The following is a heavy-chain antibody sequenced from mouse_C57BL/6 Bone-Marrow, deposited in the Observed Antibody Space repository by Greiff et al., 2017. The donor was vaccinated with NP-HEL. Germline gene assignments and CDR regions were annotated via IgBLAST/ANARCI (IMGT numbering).Heavy chain of an antibody. CDR3: ARRDYYGSSYLHYYAMDY. J-gene: IGHJ4*01. Sequence: EVKLMESGGGLVQPGGSLKLSCAASGFTFSDYYMYWVRQTPEKRLEWVAYISNGGGSTYYPDTVKGRFTISRDNAKNTLYLQMSRLKSEDTAMYYCARRDYYGSSYLHYYAMDYWGQGTSVTVSS. CDR1: GFTFSDYY. V-gene: IGHV5-12*01. CDR2: ISNGGGST. D-gene: IGHD1-1*01.